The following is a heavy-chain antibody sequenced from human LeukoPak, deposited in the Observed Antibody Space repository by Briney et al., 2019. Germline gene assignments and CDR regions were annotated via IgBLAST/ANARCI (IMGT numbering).Heavy chain of an antibody. CDR2: ISGPAGSW. CDR3: AKKVGLVSAPLYYFDV. Sequence: GGSLRLSCAASGFTFSSYAMSWVGQAPGKRLEWVSAISGPAGSWDYADSVKGRFTISRDNSKNTLFLQMNSLRAEDTAIYYCAKKVGLVSAPLYYFDVWGQGTLVTVSS. J-gene: IGHJ4*02. V-gene: IGHV3-23*01. D-gene: IGHD5/OR15-5a*01. CDR1: GFTFSSYA.